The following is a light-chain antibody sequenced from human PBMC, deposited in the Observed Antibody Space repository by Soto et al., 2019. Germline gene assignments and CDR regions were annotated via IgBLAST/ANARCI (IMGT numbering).Light chain of an antibody. CDR3: QRIYAAPVT. Sequence: DIQMTQSPPSLSASVGDRVTITCRASQSIFRSLNWYQQKPGKAPKLLIYAASNLQSGVPSRFSGSESGTDFILTISSLQPEDFATYYCQRIYAAPVTFGQGTKVEIK. CDR2: AAS. J-gene: IGKJ1*01. CDR1: QSIFRS. V-gene: IGKV1-39*01.